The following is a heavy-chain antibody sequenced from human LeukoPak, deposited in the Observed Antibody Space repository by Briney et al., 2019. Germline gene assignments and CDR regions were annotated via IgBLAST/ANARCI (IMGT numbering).Heavy chain of an antibody. CDR3: ARARLVTSSFDP. D-gene: IGHD2-21*02. V-gene: IGHV4-39*07. Sequence: NASETLSLTCTVSGGSISSSSYYWGWIRQPPGKGLEWIGSIYYSGSTYYNPSLKSRVTISLDTSKNQFSLKLTSVTAADTAVYYCARARLVTSSFDPWGQGTLVTVSS. J-gene: IGHJ5*02. CDR1: GGSISSSSYY. CDR2: IYYSGST.